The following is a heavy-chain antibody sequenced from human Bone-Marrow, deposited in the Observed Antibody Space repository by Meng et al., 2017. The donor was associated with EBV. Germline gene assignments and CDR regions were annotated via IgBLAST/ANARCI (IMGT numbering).Heavy chain of an antibody. CDR1: GYTCTSYT. Sequence: SESELKMPGASVKVSRMTSGYTCTSYTPNWGRQVPEQARKWMGWINTNTGNPTYALGFTGRIVVSLATSVTTAYLQISSLKADATGISYCSTSNNRSDFHYWGQGTLVTVSS. J-gene: IGHJ4*02. D-gene: IGHD1/OR15-1a*01. V-gene: IGHV7-4-1*02. CDR3: STSNNRSDFHY. CDR2: INTNTGNP.